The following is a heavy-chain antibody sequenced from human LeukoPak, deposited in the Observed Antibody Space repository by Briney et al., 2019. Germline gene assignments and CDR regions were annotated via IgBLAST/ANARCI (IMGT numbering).Heavy chain of an antibody. D-gene: IGHD1-26*01. CDR3: ASDHSSASYLGVFDY. CDR2: IYTSGST. CDR1: GGSISSYY. V-gene: IGHV4-4*07. J-gene: IGHJ4*02. Sequence: SETLSLTCTVSGGSISSYYWSWIRQPAGKGLEWIGRIYTSGSTNYNPSLKSRVTMSVDTSKNQFSLKLSSVTAADTAVYYCASDHSSASYLGVFDYWGQGTLVTVSS.